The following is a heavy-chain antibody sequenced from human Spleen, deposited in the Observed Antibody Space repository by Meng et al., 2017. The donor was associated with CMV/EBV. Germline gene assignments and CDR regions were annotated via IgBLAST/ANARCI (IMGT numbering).Heavy chain of an antibody. D-gene: IGHD2-15*01. J-gene: IGHJ5*01. CDR3: AKDHWACSGGSCYTGDCYSIDS. Sequence: MSWIRQAPGKGLERVSSLSGSGGSTYYTHSVKGRFTISRDNSKSTLYLQMNSLRAEDTAVYYCAKDHWACSGGSCYTGDCYSIDSWGRGALVTVSS. V-gene: IGHV3-23*01. CDR2: LSGSGGST.